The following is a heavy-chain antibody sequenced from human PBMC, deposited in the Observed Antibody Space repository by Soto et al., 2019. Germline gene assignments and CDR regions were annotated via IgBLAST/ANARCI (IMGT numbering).Heavy chain of an antibody. CDR1: NFSVLTSIYY. V-gene: IGHV4-39*01. CDR2: VYYTGTT. CDR3: ARNWNLALVPAAYFDS. J-gene: IGHJ4*02. Sequence: KTSETLSLTCTVSNFSVLTSIYYWAWIRQPPGEGLEWVGTVYYTGTTYYNPSLQSRVTISIDTSKNQFSLNLNSVTAADTAVYYCARNWNLALVPAAYFDSWGQGTLVTVSS. D-gene: IGHD2-2*01.